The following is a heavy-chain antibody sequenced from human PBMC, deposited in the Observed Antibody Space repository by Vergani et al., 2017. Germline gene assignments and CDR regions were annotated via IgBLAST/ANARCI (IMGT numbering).Heavy chain of an antibody. Sequence: QVHLVQSGAEVKKPGSSVKVSCKASGGTFSTYAISWVRQAPGQGLEWMGGIIPILGTANYAQNFQGRVTITADESTSTAYMGLSSLRSEDTAVYYCARYGKSITIFGVVTLSFDYWGQGTLVTVSS. CDR1: GGTFSTYA. D-gene: IGHD3-3*01. CDR2: IIPILGTA. V-gene: IGHV1-69*01. CDR3: ARYGKSITIFGVVTLSFDY. J-gene: IGHJ4*02.